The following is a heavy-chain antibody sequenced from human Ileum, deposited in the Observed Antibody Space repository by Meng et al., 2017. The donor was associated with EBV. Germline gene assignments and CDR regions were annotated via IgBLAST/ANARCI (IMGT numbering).Heavy chain of an antibody. CDR1: GGSISSGGYY. V-gene: IGHV4-31*03. CDR2: IHDSGST. J-gene: IGHJ5*02. D-gene: IGHD3-10*01. CDR3: ARASYGSGSPLGESWFDP. Sequence: QVQLQESGPGLVKPSQTLSLTCTVSGGSISSGGYYWSWIRQHPGKGLEWIGYIHDSGSTYYNPSLKSRVTISADTSKNQFSLKLSSVTAADTAVYYCARASYGSGSPLGESWFDPWGQGNLVTVSS.